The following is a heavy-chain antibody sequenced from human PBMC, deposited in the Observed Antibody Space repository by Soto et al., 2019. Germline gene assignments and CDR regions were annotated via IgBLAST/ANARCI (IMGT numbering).Heavy chain of an antibody. D-gene: IGHD3-10*01. CDR2: IYYSGST. CDR1: GGSISSYY. CDR3: ARLYGSGSYYPYYFDY. J-gene: IGHJ4*02. Sequence: SETLSLTCTVSGGSISSYYWSWIRQPPGKGLEWIGYIYYSGSTNYNPSLKSRVTISVDTSKNQFSLKLSSVTAADTDVYYCARLYGSGSYYPYYFDYWGQGTLVTVSS. V-gene: IGHV4-59*01.